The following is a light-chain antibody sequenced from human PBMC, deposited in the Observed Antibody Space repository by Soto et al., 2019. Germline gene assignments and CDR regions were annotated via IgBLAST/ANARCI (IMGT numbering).Light chain of an antibody. CDR3: QQAYTMPFT. CDR1: QSISRY. Sequence: DIQMTQSPSPLSACVGDRVSITCRASQSISRYLNWYQQKPGKAPKLLIYAASSLQSGVPSRFSGSESGTDFTLTISSLQPEDSATYYCQQAYTMPFTFGPGTKVYIK. V-gene: IGKV1-39*01. J-gene: IGKJ3*01. CDR2: AAS.